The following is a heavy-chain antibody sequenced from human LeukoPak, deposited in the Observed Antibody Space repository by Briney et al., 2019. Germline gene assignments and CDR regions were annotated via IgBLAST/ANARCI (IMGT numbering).Heavy chain of an antibody. CDR3: AKVAEQWLVGWFDP. J-gene: IGHJ5*02. V-gene: IGHV3-23*01. Sequence: GGSLRLSCAASGFTFSSYAMSWVRQAPGKGLEWVSVISGTGGSTYYAGSVKGRFTISRDNSKNTLYLQMNSLRAEDTSVYYCAKVAEQWLVGWFDPWGEGTLVTVSS. CDR2: ISGTGGST. D-gene: IGHD6-19*01. CDR1: GFTFSSYA.